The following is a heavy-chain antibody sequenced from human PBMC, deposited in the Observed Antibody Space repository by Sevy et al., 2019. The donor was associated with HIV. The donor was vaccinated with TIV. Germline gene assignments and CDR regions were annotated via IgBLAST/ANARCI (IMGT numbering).Heavy chain of an antibody. CDR1: GGTFSSYA. J-gene: IGHJ6*02. V-gene: IGHV1-69*13. D-gene: IGHD2-2*01. Sequence: ASVKVSCKASGGTFSSYAISWVRQAPGQGLEWMGGIIPIFGTANYAQKFQGRVTITADESTSTAYMELSSLRSEDMAVYYCASLEIGYCSSTSCPDVWGQGTTVTVSS. CDR3: ASLEIGYCSSTSCPDV. CDR2: IIPIFGTA.